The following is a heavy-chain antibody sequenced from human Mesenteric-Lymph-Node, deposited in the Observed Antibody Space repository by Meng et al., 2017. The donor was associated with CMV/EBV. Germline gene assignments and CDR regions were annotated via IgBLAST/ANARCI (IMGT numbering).Heavy chain of an antibody. J-gene: IGHJ6*02. CDR1: GFTFSSYR. V-gene: IGHV3-74*01. CDR3: AKWGGGVQAWDHYGMDV. D-gene: IGHD1-26*01. Sequence: GGSLRLSCAASGFTFSSYRMSWVRQAPGKGLEWVSRINSDGSRTSYADSVRGRFTISRDNAKNTLYLQMNNLRAEDTAVYYCAKWGGGVQAWDHYGMDVWGQGTTVTVSS. CDR2: INSDGSRT.